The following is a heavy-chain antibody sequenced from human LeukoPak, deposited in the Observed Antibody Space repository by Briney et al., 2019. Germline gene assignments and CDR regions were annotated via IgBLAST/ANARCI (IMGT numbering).Heavy chain of an antibody. CDR2: ISAYNGNT. V-gene: IGHV1-18*04. Sequence: ASVKVSCKASGYTFTGYYMHWVRQAPGQGLEWMGWISAYNGNTNYAQKLQGRVTMTTDTSTSTAYMELRSLRSDDTAVYYCARDPPLLRYFDWLLEPFDYWGQGTLVTVSS. J-gene: IGHJ4*02. CDR1: GYTFTGYY. D-gene: IGHD3-9*01. CDR3: ARDPPLLRYFDWLLEPFDY.